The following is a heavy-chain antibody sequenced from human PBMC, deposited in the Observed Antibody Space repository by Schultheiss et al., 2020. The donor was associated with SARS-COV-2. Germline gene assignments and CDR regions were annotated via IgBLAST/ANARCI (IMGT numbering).Heavy chain of an antibody. D-gene: IGHD6-13*01. CDR2: IYWDDDK. CDR1: GFSLSTDGVA. V-gene: IGHV2-5*02. J-gene: IGHJ4*02. CDR3: APQLVEGATVY. Sequence: SGPTLVQPTQTLTLTCTFSGFSLSTDGVAVGWIRQPPGKALEWLALIYWDDDKQYSPSLKSRLTITKDSSNTQVVRTMTNMDLVDTATYYCAPQLVEGATVYWGQGTLVTVSS.